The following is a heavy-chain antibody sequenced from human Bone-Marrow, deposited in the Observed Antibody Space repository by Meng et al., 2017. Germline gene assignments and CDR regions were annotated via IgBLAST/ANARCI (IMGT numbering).Heavy chain of an antibody. Sequence: ASVKVSCKASGGTFSSYTISWVRQATGQGLEWMGWMNPNSGNTGYAQKFQGRVTITRNTSISTAYMELSSLRSEDTAVYYCARGSSRYFDWLLYSPGAFDIWGQGTMVTVSS. CDR3: ARGSSRYFDWLLYSPGAFDI. D-gene: IGHD3-9*01. J-gene: IGHJ3*02. V-gene: IGHV1-8*03. CDR2: MNPNSGNT. CDR1: GGTFSSYT.